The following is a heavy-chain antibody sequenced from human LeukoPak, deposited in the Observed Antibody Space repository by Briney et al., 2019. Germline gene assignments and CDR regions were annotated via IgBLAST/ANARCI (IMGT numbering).Heavy chain of an antibody. V-gene: IGHV4-59*05. J-gene: IGHJ4*02. Sequence: PSETLSLTCTVSGDSISRYYWSWIRQPPGKGLEWIGSIYYSGSTYYNPSLKSRVTISVDTSRNQFSLKLSSVTAADTAVYYCASKQYDFWSGEPYYFDYWGQGTLVTVSS. D-gene: IGHD3-3*01. CDR2: IYYSGST. CDR3: ASKQYDFWSGEPYYFDY. CDR1: GDSISRYY.